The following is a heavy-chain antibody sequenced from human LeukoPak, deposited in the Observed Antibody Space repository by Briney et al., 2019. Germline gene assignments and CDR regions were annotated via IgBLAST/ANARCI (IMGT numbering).Heavy chain of an antibody. CDR1: GFTFSNCA. CDR2: ISYDGSNK. Sequence: GGSLRLSCAASGFTFSNCAMHWVRQAPGKGLEWVAVISYDGSNKYYADSVKGRFTISRDNSKNTLYLEMNSLRAEDTAVYYCAREQYTNWFDPWGQGTLVTVSS. D-gene: IGHD5-18*01. J-gene: IGHJ5*02. CDR3: AREQYTNWFDP. V-gene: IGHV3-30*04.